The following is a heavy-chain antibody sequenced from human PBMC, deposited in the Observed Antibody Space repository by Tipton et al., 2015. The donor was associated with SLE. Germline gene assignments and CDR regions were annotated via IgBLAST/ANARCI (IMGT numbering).Heavy chain of an antibody. CDR1: GGSFSGYH. CDR3: ARGAGGFVDY. CDR2: SNHRGNT. D-gene: IGHD1-14*01. Sequence: TLSLTCAVYGGSFSGYHWSWIRQPPGKGLEWIGESNHRGNTNYNPSLKSRVTISIDTSKSQFSLKLNSVTAADTAVYYCARGAGGFVDYWGQGTLVTVSS. V-gene: IGHV4-34*01. J-gene: IGHJ4*02.